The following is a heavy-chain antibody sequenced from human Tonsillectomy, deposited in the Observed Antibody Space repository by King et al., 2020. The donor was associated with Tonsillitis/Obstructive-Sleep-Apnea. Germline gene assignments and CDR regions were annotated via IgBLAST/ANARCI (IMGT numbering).Heavy chain of an antibody. CDR2: INHSGST. Sequence: VQLQQWGAGLLKPSETLSLTCAVYGGSFSGHYWSWIRQPPGKGLEWIGEINHSGSTNYNPSLKSRVTISVDTSKNQFSLKLSSVTAADTAVYYCARGDYSSSNHTTAYHYIDGGGTGPTVTVS. J-gene: IGHJ6*03. V-gene: IGHV4-34*01. D-gene: IGHD6-6*01. CDR1: GGSFSGHY. CDR3: ARGDYSSSNHTTAYHYIDG.